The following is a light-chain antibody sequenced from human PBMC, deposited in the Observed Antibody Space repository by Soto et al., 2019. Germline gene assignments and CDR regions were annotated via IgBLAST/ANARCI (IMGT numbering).Light chain of an antibody. J-gene: IGKJ3*01. CDR2: VAS. V-gene: IGKV1-39*01. Sequence: DIQMTQSPSSLSASVGDRVTITCRASQSIGRFLNWYQQKPGKAPNVLINVASTLRSGVPSRFSGSGSGTDFTLTISCLQSEDFATYYCQQYYSYPFTFGQGTKVDIK. CDR3: QQYYSYPFT. CDR1: QSIGRF.